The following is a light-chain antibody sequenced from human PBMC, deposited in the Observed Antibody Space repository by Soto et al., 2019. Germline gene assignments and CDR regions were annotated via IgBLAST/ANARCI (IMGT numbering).Light chain of an antibody. CDR2: EVS. CDR3: WSYGGSYV. CDR1: SSDVGSYNL. Sequence: QRVLTQPASVSRAAGEASTISCTGTSSDVGSYNLVSWYQQHPGKAPKVMIYEVSKRPSGVSNRFSGSKSGNTASLTISGLQAEDEADYYCWSYGGSYVFGPGTKVTVL. V-gene: IGLV2-23*02. J-gene: IGLJ1*01.